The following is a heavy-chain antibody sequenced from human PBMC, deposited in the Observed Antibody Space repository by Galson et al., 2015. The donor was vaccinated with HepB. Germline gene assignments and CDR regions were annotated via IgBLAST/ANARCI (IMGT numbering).Heavy chain of an antibody. Sequence: LRLSCAASGFTFSSYWMSWVRQAPGKGLEWVANIKQDGSEKYYVDSVKGRFTISRDNAKNSLYLQMNSLRAEDTAVYYCARDGDIVATIFGPKDYWGQGTLVTVSS. CDR2: IKQDGSEK. V-gene: IGHV3-7*03. D-gene: IGHD5-12*01. CDR1: GFTFSSYW. CDR3: ARDGDIVATIFGPKDY. J-gene: IGHJ4*02.